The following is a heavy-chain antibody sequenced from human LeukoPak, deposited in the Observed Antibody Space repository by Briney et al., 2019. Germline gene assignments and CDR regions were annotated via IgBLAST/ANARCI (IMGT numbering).Heavy chain of an antibody. Sequence: GGSLRLSCAASGFTFSSYAMSWVRQAPGKGLEWVSAISGSGGSTYYADSVKGRFTISRDNSKNTLYLQMNSPRAEDTAVYYCATEPFLTGYYHDYWGQGTLVTVSS. J-gene: IGHJ4*02. D-gene: IGHD3-9*01. V-gene: IGHV3-23*01. CDR1: GFTFSSYA. CDR3: ATEPFLTGYYHDY. CDR2: ISGSGGST.